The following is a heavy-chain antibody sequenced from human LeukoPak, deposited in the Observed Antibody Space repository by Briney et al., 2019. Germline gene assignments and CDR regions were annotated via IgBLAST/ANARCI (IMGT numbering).Heavy chain of an antibody. CDR3: ARLHSGSRSS. D-gene: IGHD1-26*01. Sequence: PSETLSLTCAVYGGSFSGYYWSWVRQPPGKGLEWIGEIYHGGSTNYNPSLKSRVTISADTSKNQFSLTLSSVTAADTAVYYCARLHSGSRSSWGQGTLVTVSS. V-gene: IGHV4-34*01. CDR1: GGSFSGYY. CDR2: IYHGGST. J-gene: IGHJ5*02.